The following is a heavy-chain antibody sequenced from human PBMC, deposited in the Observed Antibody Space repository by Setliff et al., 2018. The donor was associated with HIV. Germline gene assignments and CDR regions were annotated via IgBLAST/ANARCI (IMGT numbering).Heavy chain of an antibody. CDR2: VYFSGDA. D-gene: IGHD6-13*01. V-gene: IGHV4-59*01. Sequence: SETLSLTCTVSSGSIDRFFWSWIRQPPGKGLEWIGNVYFSGDATYNPSLKSRATISISTSRNQFSLKLISVTAADTAIYCCARDIAASYFDYWGPGTLVTVSS. CDR3: ARDIAASYFDY. CDR1: SGSIDRFF. J-gene: IGHJ4*02.